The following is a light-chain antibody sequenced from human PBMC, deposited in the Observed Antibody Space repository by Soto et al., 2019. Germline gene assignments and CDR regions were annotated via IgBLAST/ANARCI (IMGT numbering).Light chain of an antibody. CDR3: QQYYSYLIT. V-gene: IGKV1-8*01. J-gene: IGKJ5*01. Sequence: AVPLTQSPASVSFSPGDRVTITCRASQGISSYLAWYQQKPGKAPKLLIYAASTLQSGVPSRFSGSGSGTDFTLTISCLQSEDFATYYCQQYYSYLITFGQGTRLEIK. CDR2: AAS. CDR1: QGISSY.